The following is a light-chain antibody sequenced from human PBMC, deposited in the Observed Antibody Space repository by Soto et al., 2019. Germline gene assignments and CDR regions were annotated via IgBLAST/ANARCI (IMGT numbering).Light chain of an antibody. CDR3: SSYAGSNNWM. V-gene: IGLV2-8*01. CDR1: SSDVGGYNY. Sequence: QSALTQPPSASGAPGQSVTISCTGTSSDVGGYNYVSWYQQHPGKAPKLMIYEVSKRPSGVPDRFSGSKSGNTASLAVSGFQAEDEGDYYCSSYAGSNNWMFGGGTKVTVL. CDR2: EVS. J-gene: IGLJ3*02.